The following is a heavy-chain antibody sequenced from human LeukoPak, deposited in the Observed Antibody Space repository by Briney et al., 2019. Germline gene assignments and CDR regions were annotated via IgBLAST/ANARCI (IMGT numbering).Heavy chain of an antibody. Sequence: PGGSLRLSCAASGLTFSTYDMHWVRQGTGEGLECVSGIGKGGDTYYVGSVKGRFTISRESAKNSLYLQMNSLRSGDTAVYYCARGGYSGFDVWGQGTVVTVSS. V-gene: IGHV3-13*04. CDR3: ARGGYSGFDV. CDR1: GLTFSTYD. J-gene: IGHJ3*01. D-gene: IGHD5-12*01. CDR2: IGKGGDT.